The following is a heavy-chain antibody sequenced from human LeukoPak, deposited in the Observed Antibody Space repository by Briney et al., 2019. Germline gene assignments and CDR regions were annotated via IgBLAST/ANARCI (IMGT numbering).Heavy chain of an antibody. CDR2: IKSKTDGGTT. CDR3: TTEYILTGYYSFDY. D-gene: IGHD3-9*01. J-gene: IGHJ4*02. Sequence: PGGSLRLSCAASGFTFSDAWMTWVRQAPGKGLEWVGRIKSKTDGGTTDYAAPVKGRFTISRDESKNTLYLQMNSLKTEDTAVYYCTTEYILTGYYSFDYWGQGTLVTVSS. V-gene: IGHV3-15*01. CDR1: GFTFSDAW.